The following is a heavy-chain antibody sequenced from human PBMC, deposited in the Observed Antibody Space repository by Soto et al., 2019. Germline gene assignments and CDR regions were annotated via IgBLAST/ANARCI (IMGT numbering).Heavy chain of an antibody. CDR2: IYYSGST. CDR1: GGSINSGGYY. V-gene: IGHV4-31*03. CDR3: ARGTYYYYGMDV. Sequence: QVQLQESGPGLVKPSQTLSLTCTVSGGSINSGGYYWSWIRQYPGKGLEWVGYIYYSGSTYYNPSLKSRVTISVDTSKNQFSLKVSAVTTADAAVYYCARGTYYYYGMDVWGQGTTVTVSS. D-gene: IGHD3-16*01. J-gene: IGHJ6*02.